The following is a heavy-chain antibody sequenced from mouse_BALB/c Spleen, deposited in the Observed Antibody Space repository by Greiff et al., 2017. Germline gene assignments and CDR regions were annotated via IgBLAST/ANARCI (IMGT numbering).Heavy chain of an antibody. CDR2: INPSNGGT. V-gene: IGHV1S81*02. D-gene: IGHD2-3*01. CDR3: TRESYDGYYVGLAY. Sequence: QVQLQQSGAELVKPGASVKLSCKASGYTFTSYYMYWVKQRPGQGLEWIGEINPSNGGTNFNEKFKSKATLTVDKSSSTAYMQLSSLTSEDSAVYYCTRESYDGYYVGLAYWGQGTLVTVSA. J-gene: IGHJ3*01. CDR1: GYTFTSYY.